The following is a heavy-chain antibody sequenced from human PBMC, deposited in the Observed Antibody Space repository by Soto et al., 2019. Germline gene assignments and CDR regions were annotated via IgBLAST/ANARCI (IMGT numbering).Heavy chain of an antibody. J-gene: IGHJ4*02. D-gene: IGHD4-17*01. V-gene: IGHV4-34*01. CDR2: INHSGST. Sequence: SETLSLTCAVYGGSFSGYYWSWIRQPPGKGLEWIGEINHSGSTNYNPSLKSRVTISVDTSKNQFSLKLSSVTAADTAVYYCARRDDYGGNRLDYWGQGTLVTVSS. CDR3: ARRDDYGGNRLDY. CDR1: GGSFSGYY.